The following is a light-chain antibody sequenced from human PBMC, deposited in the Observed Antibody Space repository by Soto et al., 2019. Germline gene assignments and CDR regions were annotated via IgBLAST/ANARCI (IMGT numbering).Light chain of an antibody. Sequence: DIQMTKNRSLVSASVEDSVTSTCRASQSISSWLAWYQQKPGKAPKLLIYDVSSLESGVPSRFSFSGSGREFTLAISILQPDDFATYYCQQYNSYSWTFGQGTKVDIK. CDR3: QQYNSYSWT. CDR1: QSISSW. J-gene: IGKJ1*01. CDR2: DVS. V-gene: IGKV1-5*01.